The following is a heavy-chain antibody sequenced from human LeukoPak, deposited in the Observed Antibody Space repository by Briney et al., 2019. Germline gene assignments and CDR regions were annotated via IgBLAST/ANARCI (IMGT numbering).Heavy chain of an antibody. CDR3: ARDGLIYCSSTGCPPLKCDY. Sequence: ASVRVSCKASGYTFTSYGISWVRQAPGQGLEWMGWISAYNGNTNYAQKLQGRVTMTTDTSTSTAYMELRSLRSDDTAVYYCARDGLIYCSSTGCPPLKCDYWGQGTLVTVSS. V-gene: IGHV1-18*04. J-gene: IGHJ4*02. CDR2: ISAYNGNT. D-gene: IGHD2-2*01. CDR1: GYTFTSYG.